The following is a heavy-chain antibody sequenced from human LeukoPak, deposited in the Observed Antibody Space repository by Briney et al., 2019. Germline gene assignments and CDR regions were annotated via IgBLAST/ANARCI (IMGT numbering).Heavy chain of an antibody. D-gene: IGHD2-21*02. V-gene: IGHV1-2*02. CDR1: GYTFTAHY. CDR3: ARVVGTGDAFDI. J-gene: IGHJ3*02. CDR2: INPNSGDT. Sequence: ASVKVSCKASGYTFTAHYLHWVRQAPGQGLEWMGWINPNSGDTNPAQKFQGRVTMTRDTSISTAYMELTSLRPDDTAVYFCARVVGTGDAFDIWGQGTMVTVSS.